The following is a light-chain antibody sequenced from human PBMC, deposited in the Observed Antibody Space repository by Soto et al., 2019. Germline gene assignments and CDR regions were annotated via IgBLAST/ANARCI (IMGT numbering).Light chain of an antibody. CDR3: QQYNNWPQT. J-gene: IGKJ1*01. Sequence: EIEMTQSPATLSVSPWERASLCCRASQSVSSNLAWYQQKPGQAPRLLIYGASTRAIGVPARFSGGGSGTEFTLTISSLQYEDFAEYHCQQYNNWPQTFGQGTKVDI. V-gene: IGKV3-15*01. CDR2: GAS. CDR1: QSVSSN.